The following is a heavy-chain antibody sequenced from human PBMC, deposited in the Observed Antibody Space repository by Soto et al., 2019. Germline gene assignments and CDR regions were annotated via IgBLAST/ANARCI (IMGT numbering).Heavy chain of an antibody. CDR1: GFPFSSCV. D-gene: IGHD5-18*01. CDR3: AKGMVSVRWYVDD. J-gene: IGHJ4*02. V-gene: IGHV3-23*01. Sequence: GGSLRLSCGTSGFPFSSCVMAWVRQAPGKGLEWVSSITNIDDATYYADSVKGRFTISRDNSKNTMFLQMNKLRAEDTAVYYCAKGMVSVRWYVDDWGQGTLVTVSS. CDR2: ITNIDDAT.